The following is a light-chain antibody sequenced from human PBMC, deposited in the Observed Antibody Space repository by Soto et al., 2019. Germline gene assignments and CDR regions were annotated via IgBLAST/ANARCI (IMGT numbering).Light chain of an antibody. V-gene: IGKV1-39*01. Sequence: DMQMTQSPSSLSASVGDRVTITFRASQSVNTYLHWYQQKARQAPXXLIYAASNLQSGVPSRFSGRGSRTDFTLTISSVQPEDVATYCWQKYNSVWTFGQGTKVDIK. CDR2: AAS. CDR3: QKYNSVWT. CDR1: QSVNTY. J-gene: IGKJ1*01.